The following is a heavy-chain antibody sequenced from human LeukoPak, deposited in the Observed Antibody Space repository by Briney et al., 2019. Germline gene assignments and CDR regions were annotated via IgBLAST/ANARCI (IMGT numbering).Heavy chain of an antibody. CDR2: INHSGST. CDR1: GGSISSYY. CDR3: ARRRCSSTSCYAYRVVVNWFDP. V-gene: IGHV4-34*01. D-gene: IGHD2-2*01. Sequence: SETLSLTCTVSGGSISSYYWSWIRQPPGKGLEWIGEINHSGSTNYNPSLKSRVTISVDTSKNQFSLKLSSVTAADTAVYYCARRRCSSTSCYAYRVVVNWFDPWGQGTLVTVSS. J-gene: IGHJ5*02.